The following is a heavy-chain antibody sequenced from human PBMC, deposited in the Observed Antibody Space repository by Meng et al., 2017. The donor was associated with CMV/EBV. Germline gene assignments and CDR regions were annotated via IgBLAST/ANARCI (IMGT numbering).Heavy chain of an antibody. D-gene: IGHD1-20*01. CDR2: IRYDGSNK. Sequence: GGSLRLSCAASGFTFSNYGMHWVRQAPGKGLEWVAFIRYDGSNKYYADSVKGRFTISRDNSKNTLYLQMNSLRAEDTAVYYCARLLYNWNDAGVDYWGQGTLVTVSS. CDR1: GFTFSNYG. J-gene: IGHJ4*02. V-gene: IGHV3-30*02. CDR3: ARLLYNWNDAGVDY.